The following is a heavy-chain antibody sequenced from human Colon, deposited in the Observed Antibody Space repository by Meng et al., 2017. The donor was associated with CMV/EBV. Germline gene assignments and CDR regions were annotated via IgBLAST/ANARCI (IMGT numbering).Heavy chain of an antibody. J-gene: IGHJ4*02. CDR3: ARVLPGAVGSISYFDS. CDR2: ITGGSNII. D-gene: IGHD6-13*01. V-gene: IGHV3-48*03. Sequence: GESLKISCAASGFTFSNSEMNWVRQAPGKGLEWIAYITGGSNIIYYADSVKGRFTISRDNAKNSLYLQMNSLSAEDTAVYYCARVLPGAVGSISYFDSGGQGTLVTVSS. CDR1: GFTFSNSE.